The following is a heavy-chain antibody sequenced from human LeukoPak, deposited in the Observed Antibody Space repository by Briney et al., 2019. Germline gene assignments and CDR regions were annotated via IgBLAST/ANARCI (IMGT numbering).Heavy chain of an antibody. CDR2: IDSSGSTI. V-gene: IGHV3-48*01. CDR1: GFTFSRYS. J-gene: IGHJ3*02. D-gene: IGHD3-16*02. Sequence: RLGGSLRLSCAASGFTFSRYSMNWVRQAPGRGLEWVSYIDSSGSTIYYTDSVKGRFTISRDNAKNSLYLQMVSLRADDTAVYYCARDPSELYGGSYHFFDIWGQGTMVIVSS. CDR3: ARDPSELYGGSYHFFDI.